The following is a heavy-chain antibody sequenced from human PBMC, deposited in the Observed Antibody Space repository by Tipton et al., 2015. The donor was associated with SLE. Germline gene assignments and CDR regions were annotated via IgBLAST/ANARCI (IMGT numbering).Heavy chain of an antibody. CDR3: ARGSGYYDTGGHYYWGYFDY. CDR2: IYTNKRT. CDR1: GGSVSSVSYS. J-gene: IGHJ4*02. Sequence: TLSLTCTVSGGSVSSVSYSWSWIRQPAGKGLEWIGYIYTNKRTNYHPSLKSRVIISADTSKNQFSLMVSSVTAADAAVYYCARGSGYYDTGGHYYWGYFDYWGQGALVTVSS. D-gene: IGHD3-22*01. V-gene: IGHV4-61*09.